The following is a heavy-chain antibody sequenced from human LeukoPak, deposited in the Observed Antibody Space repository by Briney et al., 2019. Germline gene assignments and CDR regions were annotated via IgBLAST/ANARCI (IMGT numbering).Heavy chain of an antibody. J-gene: IGHJ4*02. CDR2: INPSGGST. V-gene: IGHV1-46*01. D-gene: IGHD6-19*01. CDR3: ARDEDSSGWYGQHYFDY. Sequence: ASVKVSRKASGYTFTDYYMHWVRQAPGQGLEWMGIINPSGGSTSYAQKFQGRVTMTRDTSTSTVYMELSSLRSEDTAVYYCARDEDSSGWYGQHYFDYWGQGTLVTVSS. CDR1: GYTFTDYY.